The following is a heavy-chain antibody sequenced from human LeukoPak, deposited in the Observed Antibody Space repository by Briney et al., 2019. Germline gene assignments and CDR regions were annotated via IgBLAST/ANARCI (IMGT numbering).Heavy chain of an antibody. J-gene: IGHJ4*02. V-gene: IGHV4-34*01. Sequence: SETLSLTCAVYGGSFSGYYWGWIRQPPGKGLEWIGEMNHRGSTNYNPSLTSGVTISVDTSKKQFSLRRSAGTPAEPPVYDCAGGGWWTVAWGQGTLVTLSS. D-gene: IGHD2-15*01. CDR1: GGSFSGYY. CDR2: MNHRGST. CDR3: AGGGWWTVA.